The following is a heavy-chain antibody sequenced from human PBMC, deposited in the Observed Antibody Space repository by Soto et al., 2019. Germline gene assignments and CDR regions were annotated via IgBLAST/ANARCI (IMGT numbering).Heavy chain of an antibody. CDR2: INYSGST. V-gene: IGHV4-31*03. Sequence: QVQLQESGPGLVKPSQTLSLTCTVSGGSISSGGDYWSWIRQHPGKGLEWIGYINYSGSTYYNTSLKSRVTISVDASKNQCSLKLSSVTAADTAVYYCARSVGSWDPGYVDYWGQGTLVTVSS. D-gene: IGHD3-9*01. J-gene: IGHJ4*02. CDR1: GGSISSGGDY. CDR3: ARSVGSWDPGYVDY.